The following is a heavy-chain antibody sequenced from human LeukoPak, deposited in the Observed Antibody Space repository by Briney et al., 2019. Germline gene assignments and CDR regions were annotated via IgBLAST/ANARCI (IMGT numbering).Heavy chain of an antibody. CDR2: INHSGST. CDR1: GGSFSGYY. V-gene: IGHV4-34*01. Sequence: SETLSLTCAVYGGSFSGYYWSWIRQPPGKGREWIGEINHSGSTNYNPSLKSRVTISVDTSKNQFSLKLSSVTAADTAVYYCARRFWGASYYYYYYMDVWGKGTTVTIS. D-gene: IGHD3-16*01. J-gene: IGHJ6*03. CDR3: ARRFWGASYYYYYYMDV.